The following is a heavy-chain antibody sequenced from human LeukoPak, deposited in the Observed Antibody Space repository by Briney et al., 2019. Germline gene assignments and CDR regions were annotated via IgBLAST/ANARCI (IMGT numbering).Heavy chain of an antibody. CDR1: GGSISSYY. V-gene: IGHV4-59*01. D-gene: IGHD3-22*01. CDR2: IYYSGST. CDR3: ARDPAPYDSSGY. J-gene: IGHJ4*02. Sequence: SETLSLTCTVSGGSISSYYWNWIRQHPGKGLEWIGYIYYSGSTLYNPSLQSRVTISVDTSKNQFSLKLSSVTAADTAVYYCARDPAPYDSSGYWGQGTLVTVSS.